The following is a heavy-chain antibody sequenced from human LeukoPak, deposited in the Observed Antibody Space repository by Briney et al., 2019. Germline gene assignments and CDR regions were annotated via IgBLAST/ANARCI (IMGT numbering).Heavy chain of an antibody. CDR3: ARHPSVARDY. CDR2: IYYSGST. CDR1: GGSISSSSYY. D-gene: IGHD4-23*01. Sequence: PSETLSLTCTVSGGSISSSSYYWGWIRQPPGKGLEWIGSIYYSGSTYYNPSLKSRVTISVDTSKNQFSLKLSSVTAADTAVYYCARHPSVARDYWGQGTLDTVSS. V-gene: IGHV4-39*01. J-gene: IGHJ4*02.